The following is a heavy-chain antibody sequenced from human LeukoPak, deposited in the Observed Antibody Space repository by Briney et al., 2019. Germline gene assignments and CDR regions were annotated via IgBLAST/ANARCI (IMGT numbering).Heavy chain of an antibody. CDR2: ISGSGGST. V-gene: IGHV3-23*01. CDR1: GFTFSSYG. CDR3: AKDRPELLWFGN. Sequence: PGGSLRLSCAASGFTFSSYGMSWVRQAPGKGLEWVSSISGSGGSTYYADSVKGRFTISRDNAKNTLYLQMNSLRAEDTAVYYCAKDRPELLWFGNWGQGTLVTVSS. D-gene: IGHD3-10*01. J-gene: IGHJ4*02.